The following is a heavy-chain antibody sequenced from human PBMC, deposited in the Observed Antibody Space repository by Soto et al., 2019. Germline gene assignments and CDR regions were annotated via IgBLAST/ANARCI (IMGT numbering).Heavy chain of an antibody. Sequence: QVQLVESGGGVVQPGRSLRLSCAASGFTFSSYGMHWVRQAPGKGLEWVAVIWYDGSNKYYADSVKGRFTISRDNSKNTLYLQMNSLRAEDTAVYYCARGEHIVVVTAIDPHDYYGMDVWGQGTTVTVSS. J-gene: IGHJ6*02. CDR3: ARGEHIVVVTAIDPHDYYGMDV. V-gene: IGHV3-33*01. CDR1: GFTFSSYG. D-gene: IGHD2-21*02. CDR2: IWYDGSNK.